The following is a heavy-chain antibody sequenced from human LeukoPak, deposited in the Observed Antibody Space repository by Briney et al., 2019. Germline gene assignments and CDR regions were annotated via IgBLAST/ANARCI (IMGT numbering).Heavy chain of an antibody. J-gene: IGHJ4*02. CDR3: AKGLINDWSALES. CDR1: GFTFSSYA. V-gene: IGHV3-23*01. CDR2: ISGRGGTT. Sequence: GGSLRLSCAASGFTFSSYAMTWVRQAPGKGLEWVSAISGRGGTTYYADSVRGRFTITRDNSKYTLYLQMNSLRAEDTALYYCAKGLINDWSALESWGQGTLVTVSS. D-gene: IGHD3-9*01.